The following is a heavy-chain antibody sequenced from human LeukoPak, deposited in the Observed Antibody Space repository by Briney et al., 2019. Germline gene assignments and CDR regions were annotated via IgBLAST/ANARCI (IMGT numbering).Heavy chain of an antibody. CDR2: IKQDGSEK. J-gene: IGHJ4*02. CDR3: ARSKTSYFDY. Sequence: GGSLRLSCEASGFTFTTYSMTWVRQAPGKGLEWVANIKQDGSEKYYVDSVKGRFTISRDNAKNSLYLQMNSLRAEDTAVYYCARSKTSYFDYWGQGTLVTVSS. V-gene: IGHV3-7*01. CDR1: GFTFTTYS.